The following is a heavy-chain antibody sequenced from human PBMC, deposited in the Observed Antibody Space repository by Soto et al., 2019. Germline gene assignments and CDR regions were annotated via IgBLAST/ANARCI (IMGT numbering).Heavy chain of an antibody. J-gene: IGHJ6*02. Sequence: GGSLRLSCAASGFTFSSYAMHWVRQAPGKGLEWVAVISYDGSNKYYADSVKGRFTISRDNSKNTLYLQMNSLRAEDTAVYYCARSLTKSYYYYGMDVWGQGTTVTVSS. V-gene: IGHV3-30-3*01. CDR1: GFTFSSYA. CDR3: ARSLTKSYYYYGMDV. CDR2: ISYDGSNK.